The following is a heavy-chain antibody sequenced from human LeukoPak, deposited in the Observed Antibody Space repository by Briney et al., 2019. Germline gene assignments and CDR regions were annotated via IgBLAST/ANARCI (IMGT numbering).Heavy chain of an antibody. CDR3: ARGRQNSGSYSDAFDI. Sequence: GGSLRLSCAASGFTFSSYEMNWVRQAPGKGLEWVSSISSSSSDIYYADSLKGRFTISRDNAKNSLSLQMNSLRAEDTAVYYCARGRQNSGSYSDAFDIWGQGTVVTVSS. CDR2: ISSSSSDI. J-gene: IGHJ3*02. D-gene: IGHD1-26*01. V-gene: IGHV3-21*01. CDR1: GFTFSSYE.